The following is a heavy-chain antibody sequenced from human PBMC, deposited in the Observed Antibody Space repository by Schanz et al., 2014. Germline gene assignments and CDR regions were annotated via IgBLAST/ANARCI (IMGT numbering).Heavy chain of an antibody. Sequence: QVQLQQWGAGLLKPSETLSLTCAVYGGSFSGYYWSWIRQPPGKGLEWIGEIYHSGSTNYNPSLKIRVTISGDKPKKQFSLKVTSMTAADTAVYYCARGHHPHGITVAARGFDPWGQGTLVTVSS. D-gene: IGHD6-19*01. V-gene: IGHV4-34*01. J-gene: IGHJ5*02. CDR3: ARGHHPHGITVAARGFDP. CDR1: GGSFSGYY. CDR2: IYHSGST.